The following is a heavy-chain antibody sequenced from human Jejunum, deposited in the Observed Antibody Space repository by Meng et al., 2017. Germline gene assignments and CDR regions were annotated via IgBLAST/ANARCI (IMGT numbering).Heavy chain of an antibody. CDR3: ARFSSLVYLTQSKDFDL. Sequence: SETLSLTCTVSGGSISSSDSYWNWIRQHPGKGLEWIGNIYYSGSTYYNPSLKSRISISIDTSKTQFSLKLSSVTAADTAVYYCARFSSLVYLTQSKDFDLWGRGTLVTVSS. J-gene: IGHJ2*01. CDR1: GGSISSSDSY. V-gene: IGHV4-31*03. CDR2: IYYSGST. D-gene: IGHD6-13*01.